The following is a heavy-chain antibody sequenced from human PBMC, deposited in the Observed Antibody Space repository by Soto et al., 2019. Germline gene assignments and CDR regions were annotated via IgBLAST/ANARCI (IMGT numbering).Heavy chain of an antibody. CDR3: ATHYGAVLDY. Sequence: EVQLLQSGGGLVQPGGSLRLSCAASGFTFSSYDMSWVRQAPGKGLEWVSSINKGGSGTYYGDSVRGRFAISRDNSNNWLYLDMNSLRVDDTAVYYCATHYGAVLDYWGQGTLVTVSS. D-gene: IGHD4-17*01. CDR1: GFTFSSYD. J-gene: IGHJ4*02. CDR2: INKGGSGT. V-gene: IGHV3-23*03.